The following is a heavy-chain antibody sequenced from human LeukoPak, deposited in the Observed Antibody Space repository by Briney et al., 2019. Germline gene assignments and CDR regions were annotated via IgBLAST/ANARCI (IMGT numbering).Heavy chain of an antibody. D-gene: IGHD2-8*01. J-gene: IGHJ6*03. CDR3: ARGRASDIVLMVYAIDYYYYMDV. CDR1: GFTFSSYW. V-gene: IGHV3-74*01. Sequence: PGGSLRLSCAASGFTFSSYWMHWVRQAPGKGLVWVSRINSDGSSTSYADSVKGRFTISRDNAKNTLYLQMNSLRAEDTAVYYCARGRASDIVLMVYAIDYYYYMDVWGKGTTVTVSS. CDR2: INSDGSST.